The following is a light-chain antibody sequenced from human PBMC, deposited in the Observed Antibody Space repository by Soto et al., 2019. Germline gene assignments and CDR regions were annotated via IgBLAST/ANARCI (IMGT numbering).Light chain of an antibody. J-gene: IGKJ1*01. CDR3: QHYNSYSEA. CDR2: KAS. V-gene: IGKV1-5*03. CDR1: QTISSW. Sequence: DIQMTQSPSTLSGSVGDSVTITCRASQTISSWLAWYQQKPGKATKLLIYKASTLKSGVPSRFSGSGSGTEFTLTISSLQPDDFATYYCQHYNSYSEAFGQGTKVDIK.